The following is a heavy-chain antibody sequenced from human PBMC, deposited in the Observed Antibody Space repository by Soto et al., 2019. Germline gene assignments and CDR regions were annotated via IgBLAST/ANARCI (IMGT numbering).Heavy chain of an antibody. V-gene: IGHV5-51*01. D-gene: IGHD2-2*01. CDR1: GYSFTSYW. CDR2: IYPGDSDT. CDR3: ARQKLEYQLLSPYYYYGMDV. Sequence: GESLKISCKGSGYSFTSYWIGWVRQMPGKGLEWMGIIYPGDSDTRYSPSFQGQVTIPADKSISTAYLQWSSLKASDTAMYYCARQKLEYQLLSPYYYYGMDVWGQGTTVTVSS. J-gene: IGHJ6*02.